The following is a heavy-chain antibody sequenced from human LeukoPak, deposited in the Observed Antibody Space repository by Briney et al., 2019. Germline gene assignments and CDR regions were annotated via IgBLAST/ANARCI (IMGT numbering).Heavy chain of an antibody. Sequence: ASVKVSCKASGYTFTSYGISWVQQAPGQGLEWMGWISGYNGNTNYAQKLQGRVTMTTDTSTSTAYMELRSLRSDDTAVYYCARLRPVTTFDYWGQGTLVTVSS. J-gene: IGHJ4*02. CDR3: ARLRPVTTFDY. CDR1: GYTFTSYG. D-gene: IGHD4-17*01. CDR2: ISGYNGNT. V-gene: IGHV1-18*01.